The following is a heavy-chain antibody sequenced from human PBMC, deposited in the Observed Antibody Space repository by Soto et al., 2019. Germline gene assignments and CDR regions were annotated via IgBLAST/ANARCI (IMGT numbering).Heavy chain of an antibody. CDR3: ARNPLGPLHDNWFDH. J-gene: IGHJ5*02. CDR2: IYPGDSDT. V-gene: IGHV5-51*01. Sequence: GESLKISCKGSGYSFTSYWIGWVRQMPGKGLEWMGIIYPGDSDTRYSPSFQGQVTISADKSISTAYLQWSSLKASDTAMYYCARNPLGPLHDNWFDHWGQWTLVTVSS. D-gene: IGHD3-10*01. CDR1: GYSFTSYW.